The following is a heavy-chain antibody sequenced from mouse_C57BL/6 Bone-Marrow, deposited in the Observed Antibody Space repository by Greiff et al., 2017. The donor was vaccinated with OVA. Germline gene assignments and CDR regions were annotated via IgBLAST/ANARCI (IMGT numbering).Heavy chain of an antibody. V-gene: IGHV5-4*01. D-gene: IGHD2-3*01. CDR2: ISDGGSYT. J-gene: IGHJ2*01. Sequence: EVKVVESGGGLVKPGGSLKLSCAASGFTFSSYAMSWVRQTPEKRLEWVATISDGGSYTYYPDNVKGRFTISRDNAKNNLYLQMSHLKSEDTAMYYCARDRLLLFDYWGQGTTLTVSS. CDR1: GFTFSSYA. CDR3: ARDRLLLFDY.